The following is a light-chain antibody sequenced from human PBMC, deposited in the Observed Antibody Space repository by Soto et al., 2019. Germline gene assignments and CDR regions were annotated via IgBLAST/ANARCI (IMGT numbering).Light chain of an antibody. J-gene: IGKJ1*01. CDR2: DAS. Sequence: DIQMTQSPSTLSASVGDTVTITCRASRGIDRWLAWYQQKPGKAPRLLISDASTLESGVPSRFSGSGSGTEFTLTITGLQPDDFATYHCQHCDTYWPFGQGTKV. V-gene: IGKV1-5*01. CDR1: RGIDRW. CDR3: QHCDTYWP.